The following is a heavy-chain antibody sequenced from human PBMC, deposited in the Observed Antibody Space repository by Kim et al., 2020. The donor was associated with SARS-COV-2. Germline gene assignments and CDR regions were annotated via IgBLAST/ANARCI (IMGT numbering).Heavy chain of an antibody. D-gene: IGHD2-15*01. J-gene: IGHJ4*02. CDR2: K. V-gene: IGHV3-30*01. Sequence: KYYADSVKGRFTISRDNSKNTLYLQMNSLRAEDTAVYYCARELAHFPLDYWVQGTLVTVSS. CDR3: ARELAHFPLDY.